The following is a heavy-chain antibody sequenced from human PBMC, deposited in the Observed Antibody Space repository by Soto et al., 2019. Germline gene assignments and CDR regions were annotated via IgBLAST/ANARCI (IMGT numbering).Heavy chain of an antibody. V-gene: IGHV4-34*01. J-gene: IGHJ4*02. CDR1: GGSFSGYY. D-gene: IGHD1-26*01. CDR3: ARAFSSNSGSSHFDY. Sequence: SETLSLTCAVYGGSFSGYYWSWIRQPPGKGLEWIGEINHSGSTNYNPSLKSRVTISVDTSKNQFSLKLSSVTAADTAVYYCARAFSSNSGSSHFDYWGQGTLVTVSS. CDR2: INHSGST.